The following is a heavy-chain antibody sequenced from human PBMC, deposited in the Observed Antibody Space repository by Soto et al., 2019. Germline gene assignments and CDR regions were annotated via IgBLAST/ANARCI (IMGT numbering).Heavy chain of an antibody. J-gene: IGHJ4*02. D-gene: IGHD6-6*01. V-gene: IGHV1-69*01. CDR1: GGIFSSYA. CDR2: VIPILGQA. CDR3: ARVGGIGAPPGTDY. Sequence: QVHLVQSGVEVKKPGSSVKVSCKASGGIFSSYAINWLRQAPGQGLEWMGAVIPILGQAYYAQDLHDRVSITADESTRTAYMELSSLRSEDTAVYFCARVGGIGAPPGTDYWGQGTLVTVSS.